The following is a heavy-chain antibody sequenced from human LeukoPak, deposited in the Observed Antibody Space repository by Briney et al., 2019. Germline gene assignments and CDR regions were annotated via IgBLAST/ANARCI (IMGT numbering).Heavy chain of an antibody. Sequence: ASVKVSCKASGYTFTSYAMNWVRQAPGQGLEWMGWINTNTGNPTYAQGFTGRFFFSLDTSVSTAYLLISSLKAEDTAVYYCARMRGNGYDFDYWGQGTLVTVSS. CDR1: GYTFTSYA. CDR2: INTNTGNP. CDR3: ARMRGNGYDFDY. D-gene: IGHD5-12*01. V-gene: IGHV7-4-1*02. J-gene: IGHJ4*02.